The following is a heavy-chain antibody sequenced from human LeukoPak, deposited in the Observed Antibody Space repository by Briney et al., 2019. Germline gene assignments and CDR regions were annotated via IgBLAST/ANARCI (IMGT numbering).Heavy chain of an antibody. CDR2: IYYSGST. D-gene: IGHD1-26*01. CDR1: GGSISSSSYY. V-gene: IGHV4-39*01. CDR3: AKTGPQWELPPYFDY. J-gene: IGHJ4*02. Sequence: SETLSLTCTVSGGSISSSSYYWGWIRQPPGKGLEWIGSIYYSGSTYYNPSLKSRVTISVDTSKNQFSLKLSSVTAADTAVYYCAKTGPQWELPPYFDYWGQGTLVTVSS.